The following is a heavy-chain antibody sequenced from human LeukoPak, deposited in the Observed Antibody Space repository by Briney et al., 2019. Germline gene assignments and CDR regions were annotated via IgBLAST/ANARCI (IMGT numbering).Heavy chain of an antibody. CDR3: ARRRFVRGPDVVNPFDY. V-gene: IGHV4-61*02. D-gene: IGHD2-8*01. CDR1: GGSISSSSYY. J-gene: IGHJ4*02. CDR2: IYTSGST. Sequence: SETLSLTCTVSGGSISSSSYYWSWIRQPAGKGLEWIGRIYTSGSTNYNPSLKSRVTMSVDTSKNQFSLKLSSVTAADTAVYYCARRRFVRGPDVVNPFDYWGQGTLVTVSS.